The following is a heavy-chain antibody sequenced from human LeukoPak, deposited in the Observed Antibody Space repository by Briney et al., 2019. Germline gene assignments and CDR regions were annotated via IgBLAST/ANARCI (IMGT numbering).Heavy chain of an antibody. Sequence: PSETLSLTCTDSGGSISSGGHSWSWIRQPPGKGLEWIGYIYHSGSESTYYNPSLKSRVTISIDKSKNQFSLKLNSVTAADTAVYYCARYPVTTDCFDYWGQGTLVSVSS. CDR2: IYHSGSEST. V-gene: IGHV4-30-2*01. CDR1: GGSISSGGHS. CDR3: ARYPVTTDCFDY. D-gene: IGHD4-17*01. J-gene: IGHJ4*02.